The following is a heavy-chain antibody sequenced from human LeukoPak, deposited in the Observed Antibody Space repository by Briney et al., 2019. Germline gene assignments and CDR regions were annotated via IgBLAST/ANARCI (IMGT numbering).Heavy chain of an antibody. CDR3: ARHPRFSGYQNWYFDL. CDR2: IYYSGTT. D-gene: IGHD3-22*01. J-gene: IGHJ2*01. CDR1: GGSINSAGYS. Sequence: IPSETLSLTCAVSGGSINSAGYSWSWIRQPPGKGLEWIGFIYYSGTTRYNPSLKGRLTISLDTSKNHFFLKLTSVTAADTAVYYCARHPRFSGYQNWYFDLWGRGTLVTVSS. V-gene: IGHV4-30-4*07.